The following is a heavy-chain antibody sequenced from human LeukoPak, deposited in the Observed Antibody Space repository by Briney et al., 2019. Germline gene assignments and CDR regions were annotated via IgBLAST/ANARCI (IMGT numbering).Heavy chain of an antibody. CDR2: ITPCSGGK. D-gene: IGHD6-13*01. Sequence: GATVKVSSKASGYIFTGYYMHWVRQAPGQGLEWMGRITPCSGGKNCAEKFRGRVTRTRDTSISTAYMELSRLRSDDTAVYYCARGGSSWPYYYYYYMDVWGKGTTVTVSS. V-gene: IGHV1-2*02. CDR1: GYIFTGYY. CDR3: ARGGSSWPYYYYYYMDV. J-gene: IGHJ6*03.